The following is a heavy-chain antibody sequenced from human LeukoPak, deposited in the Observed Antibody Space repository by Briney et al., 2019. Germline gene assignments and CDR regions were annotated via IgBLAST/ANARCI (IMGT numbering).Heavy chain of an antibody. J-gene: IGHJ4*02. CDR3: AKLAKYFYGWETYYFFEH. Sequence: PGGSLRLSCAASGFIFTTYWMSWVRQAPGKGLEWVANINQDGTEKYYVDSVKGRFTISRDNAKNSLYLQMNSLRVEDTAVYYCAKLAKYFYGWETYYFFEHWGQGTPVTASS. CDR2: INQDGTEK. D-gene: IGHD3-10*01. V-gene: IGHV3-7*01. CDR1: GFIFTTYW.